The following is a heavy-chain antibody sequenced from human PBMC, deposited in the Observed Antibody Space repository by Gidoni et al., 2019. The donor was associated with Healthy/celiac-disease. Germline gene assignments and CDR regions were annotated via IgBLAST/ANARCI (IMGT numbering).Heavy chain of an antibody. CDR3: AKDPSSSWYFDY. CDR2: ISGSGGST. V-gene: IGHV3-23*01. Sequence: EVQLLESGGGLVQPGGSLSLSCAASGFTFSSYAMSWVRQAPGKGLEWVAAISGSGGSTYYADSVKGRFTISRDNSKNTLYLQMNSLRAEDTAVYYCAKDPSSSWYFDYWGQGTLVTVSS. CDR1: GFTFSSYA. D-gene: IGHD6-13*01. J-gene: IGHJ4*02.